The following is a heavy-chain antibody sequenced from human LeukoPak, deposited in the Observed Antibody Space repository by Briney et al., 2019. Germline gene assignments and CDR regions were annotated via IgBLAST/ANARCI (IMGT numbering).Heavy chain of an antibody. CDR3: ARRFGSSGSYYY. D-gene: IGHD3-10*01. V-gene: IGHV4-59*08. CDR1: GSYFCTHS. J-gene: IGHJ4*02. CDR2: IYHTGST. Sequence: SETLSLTCTVFGSYFCTHSWSWIRQPPGRGLEWIGYIYHTGSTIYNPSLKSRVTISVDTSKKQFSLKLRSVTAADTAVYYCARRFGSSGSYYYWGQGTLVTVSS.